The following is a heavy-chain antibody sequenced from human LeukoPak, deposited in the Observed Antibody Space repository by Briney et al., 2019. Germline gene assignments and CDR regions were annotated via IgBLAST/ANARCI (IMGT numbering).Heavy chain of an antibody. Sequence: GGSLRLSCAASGFTFNTYAMSWVRQAPGKGLEWVSGISSGGSTYYADSVKGRFTISRDNSKNTLYLQMNSLRAEDTAVYYCAKEISSGWYIGAFDIWGQGTMVTVSS. V-gene: IGHV3-23*01. CDR1: GFTFNTYA. D-gene: IGHD6-19*01. CDR3: AKEISSGWYIGAFDI. CDR2: ISSGGST. J-gene: IGHJ3*02.